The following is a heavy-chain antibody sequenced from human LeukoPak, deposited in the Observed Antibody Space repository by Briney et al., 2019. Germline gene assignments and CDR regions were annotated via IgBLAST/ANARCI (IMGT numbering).Heavy chain of an antibody. J-gene: IGHJ6*03. D-gene: IGHD4-17*01. CDR1: GFTFDDYA. V-gene: IGHV3-43D*03. Sequence: GGSLRLSCAASGFTFDDYAMHWVRQAPGKGLEWVSLISWDGGSTYYADSVKGRFTISRDNSKNSLYLQMNSLRAEDMAVYYCARDYGDYEPGRHHYYYYYMDVWGKGTTVTVSS. CDR3: ARDYGDYEPGRHHYYYYYMDV. CDR2: ISWDGGST.